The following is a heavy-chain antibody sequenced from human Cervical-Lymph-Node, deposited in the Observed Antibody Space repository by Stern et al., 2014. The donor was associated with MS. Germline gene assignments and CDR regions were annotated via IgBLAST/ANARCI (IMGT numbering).Heavy chain of an antibody. CDR3: ARGRGGNYRYYFDY. CDR2: ISSGGSYI. Sequence: EMQLVESGGGLVKPGGSLRLSCAASGFTFSSYSMNWVRQAPGKGLEWVASISSGGSYIYYADSLKGRCTISRDNAKNSLYLQMNSLRAEDTAVYYCARGRGGNYRYYFDYWGQGTLVTVSS. CDR1: GFTFSSYS. J-gene: IGHJ4*02. V-gene: IGHV3-21*01. D-gene: IGHD4-23*01.